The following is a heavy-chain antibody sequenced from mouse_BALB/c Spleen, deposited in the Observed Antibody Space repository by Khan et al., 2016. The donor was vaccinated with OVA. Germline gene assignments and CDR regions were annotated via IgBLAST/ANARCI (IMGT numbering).Heavy chain of an antibody. Sequence: QIQLVQSGPELKKPGEIVKISCKASGYTFTNYGMNWVKKAPGKGLKWMGWINTYTGETTYADDFKGRFAFSLETSASTAYLQINSLRNEDTATYFCVKGDDYDGTYWGQGTLITVS. D-gene: IGHD2-4*01. CDR1: GYTFTNYG. V-gene: IGHV9-3-1*01. CDR3: VKGDDYDGTY. CDR2: INTYTGET. J-gene: IGHJ3*01.